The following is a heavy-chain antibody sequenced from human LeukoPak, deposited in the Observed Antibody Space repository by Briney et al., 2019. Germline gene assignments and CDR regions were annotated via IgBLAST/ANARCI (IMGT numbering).Heavy chain of an antibody. CDR1: GFTFSSYG. CDR2: IWYDGSNK. Sequence: GGSLRLSCAACGFTFSSYGMHGVRQAPGKGLEWVAVIWYDGSNKYYADSVKGRFTISRDNSKNTLYLQMNSLRAEDTAVYYCARGVLSYGDYGVLDYWGQGTLVTVSS. D-gene: IGHD4-17*01. V-gene: IGHV3-33*01. J-gene: IGHJ4*02. CDR3: ARGVLSYGDYGVLDY.